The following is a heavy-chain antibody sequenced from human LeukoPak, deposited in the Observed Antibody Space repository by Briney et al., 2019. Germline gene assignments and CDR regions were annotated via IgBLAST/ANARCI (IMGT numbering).Heavy chain of an antibody. CDR2: ISHDGGST. J-gene: IGHJ4*02. CDR1: GFTFSSFA. Sequence: QLGGSLRLSCAASGFTFSSFAMSWVRQTPGKGLEWVSTISHDGGSTYFADSVKGRFTISRDNSKSTLYLQMNSLRAEDTALYFCAKDFSSGLFDYWGQGTLAAVSS. D-gene: IGHD6-19*01. V-gene: IGHV3-23*01. CDR3: AKDFSSGLFDY.